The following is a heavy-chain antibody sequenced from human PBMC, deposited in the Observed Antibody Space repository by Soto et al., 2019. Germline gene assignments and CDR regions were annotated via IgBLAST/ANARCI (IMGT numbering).Heavy chain of an antibody. CDR2: IIPIFGTA. Sequence: QVQLVQSGAEVKKPGSSVKVSCKASGGTFSSYAISWVRQAPGQGLEWLGGIIPIFGTAHYAQTFQGRVTITADESTSTAYMELSSLRSEDTAVYDGAREFSSSPIWGFDPWGQGTLVTVSS. J-gene: IGHJ5*02. CDR1: GGTFSSYA. D-gene: IGHD6-6*01. CDR3: AREFSSSPIWGFDP. V-gene: IGHV1-69*12.